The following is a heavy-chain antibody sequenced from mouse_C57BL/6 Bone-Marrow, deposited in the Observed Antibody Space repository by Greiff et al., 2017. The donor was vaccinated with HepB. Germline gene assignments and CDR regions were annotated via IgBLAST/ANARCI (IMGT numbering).Heavy chain of an antibody. CDR2: INYDGSST. Sequence: EVMLVESEGGLVQPGSSMKLSCTASGFTFSDYYMAWVRQVPEKGLEWVANINYDGSSTYYLDSLKSRFIISRDNAKNILYLQMSSLKSEDTATYYCARDEGGRVDYYGSGWYFDVWGTGTTVTVSS. V-gene: IGHV5-16*01. J-gene: IGHJ1*03. D-gene: IGHD1-1*01. CDR1: GFTFSDYY. CDR3: ARDEGGRVDYYGSGWYFDV.